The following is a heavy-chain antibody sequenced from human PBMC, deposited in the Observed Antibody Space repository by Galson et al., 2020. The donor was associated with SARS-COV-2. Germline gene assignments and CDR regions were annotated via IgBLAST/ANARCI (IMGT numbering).Heavy chain of an antibody. V-gene: IGHV3-30*18. CDR2: ISYDGSNK. CDR3: AKDRSVTARYYYYGMDV. Sequence: GGSLRLSCAASGFTFSSYGMHWVRQAPGKGLEWVAVISYDGSNKYYADSVKGRFTISRDNSKNTLYLQMNSLRAEDTAVYYCAKDRSVTARYYYYGMDVWGQGTTVTVSS. CDR1: GFTFSSYG. J-gene: IGHJ6*02. D-gene: IGHD4-4*01.